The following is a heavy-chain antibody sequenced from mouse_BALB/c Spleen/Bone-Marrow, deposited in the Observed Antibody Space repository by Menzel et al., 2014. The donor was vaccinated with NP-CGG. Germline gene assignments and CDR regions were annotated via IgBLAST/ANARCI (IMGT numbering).Heavy chain of an antibody. Sequence: VQLQQSGGELMKPGASVKISCKATGYTFSNYWIQWVKQRPGHGPEWIGEILPGSDNTNYNEKFKGKATLTADTSSNTAYMQLSSLTSEDSAVYYCARGNPFDFWGQGTTLTVSS. CDR2: ILPGSDNT. V-gene: IGHV1-9*01. J-gene: IGHJ2*01. CDR1: GYTFSNYW. CDR3: ARGNPFDF.